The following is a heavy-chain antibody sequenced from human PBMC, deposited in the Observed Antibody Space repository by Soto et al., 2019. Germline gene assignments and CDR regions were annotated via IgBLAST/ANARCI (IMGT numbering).Heavy chain of an antibody. CDR1: GFTFSDYY. CDR2: ITSSGSTI. J-gene: IGHJ4*02. D-gene: IGHD6-19*01. Sequence: GGSLRLSCAASGFTFSDYYMSWIRQAPGKGLEWVSYITSSGSTIYYADSVKGRFTISRDNAKNSLYLQMNSLRAEDMAVYYCARENEQWVAADNWGQGTLVTVSS. V-gene: IGHV3-11*01. CDR3: ARENEQWVAADN.